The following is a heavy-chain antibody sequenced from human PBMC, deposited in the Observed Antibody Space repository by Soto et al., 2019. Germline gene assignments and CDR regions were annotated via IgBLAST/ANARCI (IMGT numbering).Heavy chain of an antibody. V-gene: IGHV2-5*02. Sequence: SGPTLVNPTQTLTLTCTFSGFSLSTSGVGVGWIRQPPGKALEWLALIYWDDDKRYSPSLKSRLTITKDTSKNQVVLTMTNMDPVDTATYYCAHSPLRPLRFLEWQLPLSFDYWGQGTLVTVSS. CDR2: IYWDDDK. CDR1: GFSLSTSGVG. CDR3: AHSPLRPLRFLEWQLPLSFDY. D-gene: IGHD3-3*01. J-gene: IGHJ4*02.